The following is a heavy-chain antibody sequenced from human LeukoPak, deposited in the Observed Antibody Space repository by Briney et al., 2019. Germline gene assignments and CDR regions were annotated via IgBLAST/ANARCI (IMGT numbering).Heavy chain of an antibody. J-gene: IGHJ4*02. CDR2: IHTRGST. Sequence: AETLSLTCTVSGGSIRRYYWRRIRQPAGKGLEGIGRIHTRGSTNYNPSLKGRVTISVDTSKNQSSLKLSPVTAADTAVYYCARGQPGGDLIDYWGQGTLVTVSS. CDR3: ARGQPGGDLIDY. V-gene: IGHV4-4*07. D-gene: IGHD2-21*01. CDR1: GGSIRRYY.